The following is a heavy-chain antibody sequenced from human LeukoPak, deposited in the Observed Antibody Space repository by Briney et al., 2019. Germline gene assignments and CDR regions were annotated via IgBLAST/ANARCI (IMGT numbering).Heavy chain of an antibody. CDR3: ARDTITMMVVVITDNWFDP. D-gene: IGHD3-22*01. J-gene: IGHJ5*02. Sequence: SETLSLTCTVSGGSISSNYWNWVRQPPGNGLEWIGYIHYSGSTSYNPSLKSRVTLSVDTSKNQFSLSLSSVTAADTAVYYCARDTITMMVVVITDNWFDPWGQGTLVTVSS. CDR1: GGSISSNY. V-gene: IGHV4-59*12. CDR2: IHYSGST.